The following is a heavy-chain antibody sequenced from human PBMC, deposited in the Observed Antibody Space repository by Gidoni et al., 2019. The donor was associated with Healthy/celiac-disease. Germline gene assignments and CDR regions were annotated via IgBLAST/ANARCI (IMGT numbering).Heavy chain of an antibody. V-gene: IGHV1-18*01. CDR3: ARGGRSIFGVVIIGSDWFDP. CDR1: GYTFTSYG. J-gene: IGHJ5*02. CDR2: ISAYNGNT. D-gene: IGHD3-3*01. Sequence: QVQLVQSGAEVKKPGASVKVSCKASGYTFTSYGISWVRQAPGQGLEWMGWISAYNGNTNYAQKLQGRVTMTTDTSTSTVYMELRSLRSDDTAVYYCARGGRSIFGVVIIGSDWFDPWGQGTLVTVSS.